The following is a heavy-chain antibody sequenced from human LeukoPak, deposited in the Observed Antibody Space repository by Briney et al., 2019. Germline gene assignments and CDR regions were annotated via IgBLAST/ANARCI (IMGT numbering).Heavy chain of an antibody. CDR3: ARRADYFDH. V-gene: IGHV4-59*08. Sequence: SETLSLTCTVSGGSISSYYWSWIRQPPGKGLVWIGYIYYSGSTNYNPSLKSRVTISVDTSKNQFSLKLSSVTAADTAVYYCARRADYFDHWGQGTLVTVSS. CDR1: GGSISSYY. J-gene: IGHJ4*02. CDR2: IYYSGST.